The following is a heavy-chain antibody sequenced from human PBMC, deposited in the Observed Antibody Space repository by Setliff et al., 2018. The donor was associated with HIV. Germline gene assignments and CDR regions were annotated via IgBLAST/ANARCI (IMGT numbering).Heavy chain of an antibody. CDR2: ISPDNGVA. J-gene: IGHJ3*01. CDR1: GYMILGYK. CDR3: ARPRVFDSFDV. V-gene: IGHV1-2*06. Sequence: ASVKVSCKASGYMILGYKMNWVRQAPGQGLDWIGRISPDNGVAECAPRFQGRVRMTLDTSISTAYLETPTLTSGDAAVYYCARPRVFDSFDVWGQGTRVTVSS.